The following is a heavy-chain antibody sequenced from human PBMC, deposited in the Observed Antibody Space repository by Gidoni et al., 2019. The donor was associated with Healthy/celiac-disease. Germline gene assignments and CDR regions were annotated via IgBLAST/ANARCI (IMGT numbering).Heavy chain of an antibody. CDR3: ARDRMSGSGLRVNKYFGY. Sequence: QVQLVESGGGVIQPGRSLRLSCAASGFTFSSYGMHWVRQDPGKGLEWVAVIWYDGSNKYYADSVKGRFTISRDNSKNTLYLQMNSLRAEDTAVYYCARDRMSGSGLRVNKYFGYWGQGTLVTVSS. J-gene: IGHJ4*02. CDR2: IWYDGSNK. CDR1: GFTFSSYG. D-gene: IGHD3-9*01. V-gene: IGHV3-33*01.